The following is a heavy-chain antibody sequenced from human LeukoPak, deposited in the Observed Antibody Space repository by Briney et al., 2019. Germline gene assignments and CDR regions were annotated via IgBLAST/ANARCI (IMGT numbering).Heavy chain of an antibody. J-gene: IGHJ5*02. CDR2: ISSGGSTI. Sequence: GGSLRLSCAAYGFTFSDYYMKWVSQAEGKGMEWVSYISSGGSTIYYADSVQGRFTISRDTAKNSLYLQMNSLRADDTAVYYCARASRYGLNWFDPWGQGTLVTVSS. CDR3: ARASRYGLNWFDP. V-gene: IGHV3-11*04. CDR1: GFTFSDYY. D-gene: IGHD3-10*01.